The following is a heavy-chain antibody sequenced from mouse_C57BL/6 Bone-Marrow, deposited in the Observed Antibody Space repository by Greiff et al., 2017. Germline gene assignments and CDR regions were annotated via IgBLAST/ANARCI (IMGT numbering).Heavy chain of an antibody. D-gene: IGHD1-1*01. V-gene: IGHV5-9*01. Sequence: ESGGGLVKPGGSLKLSCAASGFTFSSYTMSWVRQTPEKRLQWVAAISGGGGNTYSPDSVKGRFTISRDNDKNILYLQMSSLRSEDTALYYCSRQVTTVLATKYFDVWGTGTTVTVSS. J-gene: IGHJ1*03. CDR3: SRQVTTVLATKYFDV. CDR2: ISGGGGNT. CDR1: GFTFSSYT.